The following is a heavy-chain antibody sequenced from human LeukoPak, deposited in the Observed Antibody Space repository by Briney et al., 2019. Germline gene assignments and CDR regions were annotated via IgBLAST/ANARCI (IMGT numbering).Heavy chain of an antibody. J-gene: IGHJ6*03. Sequence: SVKVSCKASGYTFTGYYMHWVRQAPGQGLEWMGGIIPIFGTANYAQKFQGRVTITADESTSTAYMELSSLRSEDTAVYYCARVVVPAAMGGNYYYYYMDVWGKGTTVTISS. V-gene: IGHV1-69*13. CDR2: IIPIFGTA. CDR3: ARVVVPAAMGGNYYYYYMDV. D-gene: IGHD2-2*01. CDR1: GYTFTGYY.